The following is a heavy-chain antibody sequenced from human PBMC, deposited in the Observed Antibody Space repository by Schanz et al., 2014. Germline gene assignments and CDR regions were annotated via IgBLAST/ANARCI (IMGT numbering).Heavy chain of an antibody. V-gene: IGHV3-48*01. J-gene: IGHJ4*02. CDR2: ISGSSRTI. CDR3: ARGGSGSHYRLDY. Sequence: EVQLVESGGGLIQPGGSLRLSCAASGFGFSSYSMNWVRQAPGKGLEWVSYISGSSRTIYYADSMKGRFTVSRDNAENALYLQMNSLRAEDTGLYFCARGGSGSHYRLDYWGQGALVTVS. CDR1: GFGFSSYS. D-gene: IGHD1-26*01.